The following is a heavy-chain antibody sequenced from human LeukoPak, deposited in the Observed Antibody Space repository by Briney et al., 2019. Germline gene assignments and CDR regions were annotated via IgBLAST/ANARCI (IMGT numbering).Heavy chain of an antibody. J-gene: IGHJ5*01. D-gene: IGHD3-22*01. CDR3: VKGGDYYDSSGYYNVGDS. V-gene: IGHV3-43*02. CDR2: ISGDGGST. CDR1: GFTFHEHA. Sequence: VGSLSLSRAASGFTFHEHAMHWVRQDAGKGVEGVSLISGDGGSTYYADSVKGRFTISRDNIKDSLYLQMNSLRTEDTALYYCVKGGDYYDSSGYYNVGDSWGQGTLVTVSS.